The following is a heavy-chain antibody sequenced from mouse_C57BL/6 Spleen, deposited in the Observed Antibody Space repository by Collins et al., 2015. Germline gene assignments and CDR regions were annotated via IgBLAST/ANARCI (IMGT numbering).Heavy chain of an antibody. Sequence: QVQLQQSGAELMKPGASVKISCKATGYTFSSYWIEWVKQRPGHGLEWIGEILPGSGSTNYNEKFKGKATFTADTSSNTAYMQLSSLTSEDSAVYYCARGGDRYGNYVRGYWGQGTTLTVSS. CDR2: ILPGSGST. CDR3: ARGGDRYGNYVRGY. V-gene: IGHV1-9*01. CDR1: GYTFSSYW. J-gene: IGHJ2*01. D-gene: IGHD2-1*01.